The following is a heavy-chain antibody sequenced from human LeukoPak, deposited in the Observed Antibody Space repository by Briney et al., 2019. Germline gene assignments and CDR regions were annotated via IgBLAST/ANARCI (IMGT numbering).Heavy chain of an antibody. CDR3: ARELGGKGY. V-gene: IGHV3-30-3*01. J-gene: IGHJ4*02. CDR1: GFTFSSYA. CDR2: ISYDGSNK. D-gene: IGHD4-23*01. Sequence: PGGPLRLSCAASGFTFSSYAMHWVRQAPGKGLEWVAVISYDGSNKYYADSVKGRFTISRDNSKNTLYLQMNSLRAEDTAVYYCARELGGKGYWGQGTLVTVSS.